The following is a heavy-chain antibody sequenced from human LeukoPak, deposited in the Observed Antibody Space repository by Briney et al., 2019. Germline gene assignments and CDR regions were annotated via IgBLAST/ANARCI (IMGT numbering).Heavy chain of an antibody. Sequence: PGGSLRLSCAASGFTFSSYSMKWVRQAPGKGLEWVSSISSSSSYIYYADSVKGRFTISREKAKNSLYLQMNTLRAEDTAVYYCARAPPPLGDYGGDFDYWGQGTLVTVSS. CDR1: GFTFSSYS. V-gene: IGHV3-21*01. CDR3: ARAPPPLGDYGGDFDY. D-gene: IGHD4-17*01. J-gene: IGHJ4*02. CDR2: ISSSSSYI.